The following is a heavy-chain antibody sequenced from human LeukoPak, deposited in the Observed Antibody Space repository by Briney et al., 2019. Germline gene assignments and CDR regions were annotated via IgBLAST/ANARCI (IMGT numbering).Heavy chain of an antibody. CDR2: IIPIFGTA. Sequence: SVKVSCKASGGTFSSYAVSWVRQAPGQGLEWMGGIIPIFGTANYAQKFQGRVTITADESTSTAYMELSSLRSEDTAVYYCARDYGVGSTAFDYFWGQGTLVTVSS. V-gene: IGHV1-69*01. CDR1: GGTFSSYA. J-gene: IGHJ4*02. CDR3: ARDYGVGSTAFDYF. D-gene: IGHD1-26*01.